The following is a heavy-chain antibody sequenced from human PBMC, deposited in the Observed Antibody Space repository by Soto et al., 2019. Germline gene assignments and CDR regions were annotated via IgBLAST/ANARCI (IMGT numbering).Heavy chain of an antibody. V-gene: IGHV4-39*01. Sequence: SETLSLICTLCGGCICRSLSYSGWFRPPPGKGLERIGSTCYSGSTYYNPSLKIRVTISVDTSKNQFSLNLSSVTAADTAVYYCARHLLFGIAPRPGFDYYYYYGMDVWGQGTTLTVSS. J-gene: IGHJ6*02. D-gene: IGHD6-6*01. CDR2: TCYSGST. CDR3: ARHLLFGIAPRPGFDYYYYYGMDV. CDR1: GGCICRSLSY.